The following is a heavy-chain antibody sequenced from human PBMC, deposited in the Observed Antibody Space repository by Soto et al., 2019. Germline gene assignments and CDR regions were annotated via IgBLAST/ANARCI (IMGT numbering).Heavy chain of an antibody. J-gene: IGHJ4*02. CDR3: ANLADYYGSGRDY. Sequence: EVQLLESGGGLVQPGGSLRLSCAASGFTFSSYAMSWVRQAPGKGLEWVSAISGSGGSTYYADSVKGRFTIPRDNSKNTLYLQMNSLRAEDTAVYYCANLADYYGSGRDYWGQGTLVTVSS. D-gene: IGHD3-10*01. V-gene: IGHV3-23*01. CDR2: ISGSGGST. CDR1: GFTFSSYA.